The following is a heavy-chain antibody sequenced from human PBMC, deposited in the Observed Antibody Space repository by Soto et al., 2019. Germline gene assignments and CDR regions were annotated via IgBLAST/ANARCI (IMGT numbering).Heavy chain of an antibody. CDR2: ISNDGSIQ. J-gene: IGHJ4*02. V-gene: IGHV3-30*18. CDR1: GFTFTSYG. Sequence: QVQLVESGGGVVQPGMSLRLSCAASGFTFTSYGMQWVRQAPGKGLEWVAVISNDGSIQYYEDSVKGRVTISRDNSNSTLYLQMNSLRPEETAGFFCAKRRAGSSWYEGGSWGQGNLVAVSS. CDR3: AKRRAGSSWYEGGS. D-gene: IGHD6-13*01.